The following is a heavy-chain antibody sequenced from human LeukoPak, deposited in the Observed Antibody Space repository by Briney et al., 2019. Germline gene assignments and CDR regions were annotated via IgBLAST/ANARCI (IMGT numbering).Heavy chain of an antibody. CDR2: INPNSGGT. Sequence: GASVKVSCKASGYTFTGYYMHWVRQAPGQGLEWMGWINPNSGGTNYAQKFQGWVTMTRDTSISTAYMELSSLRSDDTAVYYCARDCSSTSCYVYLRGYYYYGMDVWGQGTTVTVSS. D-gene: IGHD2-2*01. CDR3: ARDCSSTSCYVYLRGYYYYGMDV. V-gene: IGHV1-2*04. CDR1: GYTFTGYY. J-gene: IGHJ6*02.